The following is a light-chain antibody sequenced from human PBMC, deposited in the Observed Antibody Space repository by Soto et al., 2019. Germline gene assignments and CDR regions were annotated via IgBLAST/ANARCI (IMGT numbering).Light chain of an antibody. V-gene: IGKV3-20*01. CDR2: GAS. J-gene: IGKJ1*01. Sequence: EIVLTQSPGTLSLSPGERATLFCRASQIIATSQLAWYQQKHGQTPRLLIGASTRATGIPDRFSDSGSGTDFTLTNSRMGPEDFAVYYCQQFAASPRTFGQGTTVEIK. CDR1: QIIATSQ. CDR3: QQFAASPRT.